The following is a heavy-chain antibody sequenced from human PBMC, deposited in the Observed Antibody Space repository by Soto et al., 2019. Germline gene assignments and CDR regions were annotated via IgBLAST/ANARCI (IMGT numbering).Heavy chain of an antibody. J-gene: IGHJ4*02. V-gene: IGHV4-39*01. Sequence: QLQLQESGPGLVKTSETLSLTCSVSDDSINSDKYYWGWIRQPPGKGLEWIGSIYYRGNAYYNPSLQTRVTISLDKSRSQFSLKLNSVTAADSAVYFCARLEGLATISYYFDFWGPGALVTDSS. D-gene: IGHD3-9*01. CDR3: ARLEGLATISYYFDF. CDR2: IYYRGNA. CDR1: DDSINSDKYY.